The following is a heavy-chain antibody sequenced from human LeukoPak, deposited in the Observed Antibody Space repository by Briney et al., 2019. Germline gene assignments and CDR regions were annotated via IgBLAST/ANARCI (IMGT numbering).Heavy chain of an antibody. Sequence: GGSLRLSCAASGFTFTSYAMSWVRQAPGKGLEWVSAISGGGGITYYADSVKGRFTISRDSSKKTLYLQMNSLRGEDTAVYYCAKDQNYEILTGLRWYYGMDVWGQGTTVTVSS. D-gene: IGHD3-9*01. J-gene: IGHJ6*02. CDR3: AKDQNYEILTGLRWYYGMDV. CDR1: GFTFTSYA. V-gene: IGHV3-23*01. CDR2: ISGGGGIT.